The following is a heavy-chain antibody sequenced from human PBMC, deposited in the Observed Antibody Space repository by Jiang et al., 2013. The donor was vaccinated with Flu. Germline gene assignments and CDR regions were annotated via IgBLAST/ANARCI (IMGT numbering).Heavy chain of an antibody. CDR2: ISSSSSYT. V-gene: IGHV3-11*03. CDR1: GFTFSDYY. CDR3: ARTYCSGGSCRGIYYYYYGMDV. J-gene: IGHJ6*04. D-gene: IGHD2-15*01. Sequence: QLLESGGGLVKPGGSLRLSCAASGFTFSDYYMSWIRQAPGKGLEWVSYISSSSSYTNYADSVKGRFTISRDNAKNSLYLQMNSLRAEDTAVYYCARTYCSGGSCRGIYYYYYGMDVWGKGTTVTVSS.